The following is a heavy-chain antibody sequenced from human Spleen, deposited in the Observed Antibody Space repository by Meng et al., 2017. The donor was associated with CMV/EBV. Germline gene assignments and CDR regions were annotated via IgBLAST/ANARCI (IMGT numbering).Heavy chain of an antibody. CDR3: AKDTVMDHYYYYYGMDV. CDR2: ISSISGDTT. CDR1: GFTFSHYY. D-gene: IGHD5-18*01. V-gene: IGHV3-11*01. Sequence: GESLKISCAASGFTFSHYYMNWIRQAPGKGLEWVAYISSISGDTTYYADSVKGRFTISRDNSKNTLYVHMNSLRADDTAVYYCAKDTVMDHYYYYYGMDVWGQGTTVTVSS. J-gene: IGHJ6*02.